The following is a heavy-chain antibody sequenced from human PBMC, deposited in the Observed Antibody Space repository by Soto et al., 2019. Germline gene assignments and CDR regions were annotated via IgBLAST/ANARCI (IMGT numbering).Heavy chain of an antibody. J-gene: IGHJ4*02. CDR1: CASXYSSNYY. D-gene: IGHD3-22*01. Sequence: SETLSLTCNVSCASXYSSNYYWDWIRQSPGKGLEWIGTTYYNGNAYYNPSLRSRVTMSVDTSKNQFSLKLMSVTAADTAVYYCARHFVAVVIKGWGYWGQGTLVTVSS. CDR3: ARHFVAVVIKGWGY. CDR2: TYYNGNA. V-gene: IGHV4-39*01.